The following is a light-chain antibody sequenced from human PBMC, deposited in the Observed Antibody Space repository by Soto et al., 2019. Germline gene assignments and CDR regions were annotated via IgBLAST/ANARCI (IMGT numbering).Light chain of an antibody. CDR1: QSVTSSY. Sequence: EIVLTQSPGTLSLSPGERATLSCRASQSVTSSYLAWYQHKPGQAPRLLIYGASSRATGIPDRFSGSGSGTDFTLTISRLEPEDFAVYYGQQYGSSPLTFGGGTKVEIK. CDR3: QQYGSSPLT. V-gene: IGKV3-20*01. J-gene: IGKJ4*01. CDR2: GAS.